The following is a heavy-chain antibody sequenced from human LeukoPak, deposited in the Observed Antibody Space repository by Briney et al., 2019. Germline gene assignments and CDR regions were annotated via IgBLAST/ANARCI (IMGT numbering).Heavy chain of an antibody. CDR3: ARASIPRYDFWSGYTAFDI. CDR2: IYTSGST. Sequence: SETLSLTCTVSGGSISSYYWSWIRQPAGKGREWIGRIYTSGSTNYNPSLKSRVTMSVDTSKNQFSLKLSSVTATDTAVYYCARASIPRYDFWSGYTAFDIWGQGTMVTVSS. D-gene: IGHD3-3*01. J-gene: IGHJ3*02. CDR1: GGSISSYY. V-gene: IGHV4-4*07.